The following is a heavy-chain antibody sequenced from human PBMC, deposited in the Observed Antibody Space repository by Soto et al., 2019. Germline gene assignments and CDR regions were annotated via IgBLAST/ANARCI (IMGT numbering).Heavy chain of an antibody. V-gene: IGHV4-31*03. J-gene: IGHJ5*02. CDR1: GGSISSGGYY. D-gene: IGHD6-19*01. CDR3: ARGKWLDNT. Sequence: SETLSLTCTVSGGSISSGGYYWSWIRQHPGKGLEWIGYIYYSGSTTYNPSLKSRVTISVDTPKNQFSLKLNSVTAADTAVYYCARGKWLDNTWGRGTLVTVSS. CDR2: IYYSGST.